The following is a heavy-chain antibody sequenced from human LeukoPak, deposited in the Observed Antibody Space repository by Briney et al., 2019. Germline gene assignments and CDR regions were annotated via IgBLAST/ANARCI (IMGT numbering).Heavy chain of an antibody. Sequence: SVKVSCQASVGTFSSYAISWLRQAPGQGLEWMGGIIPIFGTANYAQKFQGRVTITADESTSTAYMELSSLRSEDTAVYYCARVGDYCSSTSCYSDYWGQGTLVTVSS. CDR3: ARVGDYCSSTSCYSDY. J-gene: IGHJ4*02. CDR2: IIPIFGTA. D-gene: IGHD2-2*02. CDR1: VGTFSSYA. V-gene: IGHV1-69*13.